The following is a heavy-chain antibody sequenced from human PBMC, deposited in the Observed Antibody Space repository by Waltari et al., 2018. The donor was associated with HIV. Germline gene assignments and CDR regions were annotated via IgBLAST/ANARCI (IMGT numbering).Heavy chain of an antibody. CDR2: IGIRGDT. D-gene: IGHD7-27*01. CDR3: ARERLGSGYWYFDL. V-gene: IGHV3-13*01. J-gene: IGHJ2*01. CDR1: GFTFSSYD. Sequence: EVQLVESGGGLVQPGGSLRLSCAASGFTFSSYDMHWVRQTTGGGLGWVSGIGIRGDTYYAGAVKGRFTISRENAKNSLYLQMNSLRAGDTAVYYCARERLGSGYWYFDLWGPGTLVTVSS.